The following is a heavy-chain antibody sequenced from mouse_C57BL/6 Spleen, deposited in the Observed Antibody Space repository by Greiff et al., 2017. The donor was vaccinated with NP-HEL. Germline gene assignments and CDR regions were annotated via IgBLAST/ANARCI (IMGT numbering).Heavy chain of an antibody. D-gene: IGHD2-10*02. Sequence: VQLQQSGPGLVQPSQCLYISCTVSGFSLTSYGVHWVRQSPGQGLEWLGVIWRGGSTDYNAAFIARLSISKDNSTSHVLFKMNSLQADDADIYERGRNLVEGYAMDYWGQGTSVTVST. CDR3: GRNLVEGYAMDY. J-gene: IGHJ4*01. CDR2: IWRGGST. CDR1: GFSLTSYG. V-gene: IGHV2-2*01.